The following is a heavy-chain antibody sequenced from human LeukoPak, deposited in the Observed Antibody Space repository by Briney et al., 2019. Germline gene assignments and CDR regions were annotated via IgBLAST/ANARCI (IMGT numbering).Heavy chain of an antibody. D-gene: IGHD3-22*01. CDR2: ISGSGSYT. CDR3: VSPLTGTYYYDSSGFDY. J-gene: IGHJ4*02. Sequence: PGGSLRLSCAASGFTFTNYALSWVRQAPGKGLEWVSAISGSGSYTYYADSVKGRFTISRDNSKNTLYLQMSSLRAEDTAVYYCVSPLTGTYYYDSSGFDYWGQGTLVTVSS. V-gene: IGHV3-23*01. CDR1: GFTFTNYA.